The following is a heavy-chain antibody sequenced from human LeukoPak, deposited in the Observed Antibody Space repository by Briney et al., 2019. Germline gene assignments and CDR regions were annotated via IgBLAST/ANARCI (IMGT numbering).Heavy chain of an antibody. CDR1: GGSISNYH. CDR3: ARRDYSSGWSFDK. Sequence: SETLSLTCTVSGGSISNYHWTWIRHPAGKGLEWIGQIHTSGSTNYNPPLKSRVTMSIDTPEKQVSLTMRSVTAADTAVYYCARRDYSSGWSFDKWGQGTLVTVSS. J-gene: IGHJ4*02. V-gene: IGHV4-4*07. CDR2: IHTSGST. D-gene: IGHD6-19*01.